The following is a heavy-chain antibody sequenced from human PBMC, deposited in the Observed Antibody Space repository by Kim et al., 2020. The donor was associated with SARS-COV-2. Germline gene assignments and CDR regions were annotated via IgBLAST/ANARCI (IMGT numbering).Heavy chain of an antibody. V-gene: IGHV3-30*18. J-gene: IGHJ6*02. Sequence: GGSLRLSCAASGFTFSSYGMHWVRQAPGKGLEWVAVISYDGSNKYYADSVKGRFTISRDNSKNTLYLQMNSLRAEDTAVYYCAKDRIVVVLNYYYGMDVWGQGTTVTVSS. CDR2: ISYDGSNK. D-gene: IGHD2-2*01. CDR1: GFTFSSYG. CDR3: AKDRIVVVLNYYYGMDV.